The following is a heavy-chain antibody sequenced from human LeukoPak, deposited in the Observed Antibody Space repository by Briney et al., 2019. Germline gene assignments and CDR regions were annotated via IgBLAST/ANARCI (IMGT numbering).Heavy chain of an antibody. CDR3: ARDRAVTINWFDY. Sequence: GGSLRLSCAASGFTFSSYAMHWVRQAPGKGLEWVTVISYDGSNKYYADSVKGRFTISRDNSKNTLYLQMNSLRAEDTAVYYCARDRAVTINWFDYWGQGTLVTVSS. D-gene: IGHD4-11*01. CDR1: GFTFSSYA. CDR2: ISYDGSNK. J-gene: IGHJ4*02. V-gene: IGHV3-30-3*01.